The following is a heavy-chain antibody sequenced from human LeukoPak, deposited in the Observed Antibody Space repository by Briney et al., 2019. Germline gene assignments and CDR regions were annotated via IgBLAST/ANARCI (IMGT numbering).Heavy chain of an antibody. CDR3: ARDTVYYDSSGYLGVFDY. CDR2: IYTSGST. J-gene: IGHJ4*02. V-gene: IGHV4-4*07. CDR1: GGSISSYY. D-gene: IGHD3-22*01. Sequence: SETLSLTCTVSGGSISSYYWSWIRQPAGKGLEWIGRIYTSGSTNYNPSLKSRVTMSLDTSKNQFSLKLSSVTAADTAVYYCARDTVYYDSSGYLGVFDYWGQGTLVTVSS.